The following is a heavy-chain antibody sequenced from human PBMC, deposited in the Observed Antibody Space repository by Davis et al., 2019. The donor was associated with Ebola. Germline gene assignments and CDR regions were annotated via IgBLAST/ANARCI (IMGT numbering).Heavy chain of an antibody. D-gene: IGHD6-13*01. Sequence: AASVKVSCKASGYTFTGYYMHWVRQAPGQGLEWMGWINPHNGNTNYAQNVQGRVTMTTDTSTSTAYMEVGSLRSDDTAVYYCARESTFRYSSSWYNWFDPWGQGTLVTVSS. J-gene: IGHJ5*02. V-gene: IGHV1-18*04. CDR1: GYTFTGYY. CDR2: INPHNGNT. CDR3: ARESTFRYSSSWYNWFDP.